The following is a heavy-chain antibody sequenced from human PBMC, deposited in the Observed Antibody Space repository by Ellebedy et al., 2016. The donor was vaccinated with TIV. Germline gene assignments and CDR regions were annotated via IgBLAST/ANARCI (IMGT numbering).Heavy chain of an antibody. Sequence: ASVKVSXXASGYTFTGYYMHWVRQAPGQGLEWMGWINPNSGGTNYAQKFQGRVTMTRDTSTSTVYMELSSLRSEDTAVYYCARVVVENLRVPHFDYWGQGTLVTVSS. CDR2: INPNSGGT. V-gene: IGHV1-2*02. J-gene: IGHJ4*02. CDR3: ARVVVENLRVPHFDY. D-gene: IGHD2-15*01. CDR1: GYTFTGYY.